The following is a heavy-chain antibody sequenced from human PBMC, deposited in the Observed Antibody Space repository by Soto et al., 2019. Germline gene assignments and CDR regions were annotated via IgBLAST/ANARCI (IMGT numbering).Heavy chain of an antibody. CDR1: GGSISSGGYS. V-gene: IGHV4-30-2*01. D-gene: IGHD3-16*01. CDR3: ARAYYPWADAFDI. CDR2: IYHSGST. J-gene: IGHJ3*02. Sequence: SETLSLTCAVSGGSISSGGYSWSWIRQPPGKGLEWIGYIYHSGSTYYNPSLKSRVTISVDRSKNQFSLKLSSVTAADTAVYYCARAYYPWADAFDIWGQGTMVT.